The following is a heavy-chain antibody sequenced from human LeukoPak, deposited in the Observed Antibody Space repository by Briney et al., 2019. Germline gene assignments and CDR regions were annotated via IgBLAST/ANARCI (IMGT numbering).Heavy chain of an antibody. Sequence: SETLSLTCTVSGGSIRSYYWSWIRQPPGKGLEWIGYIYYSRSTNYNPSLKSRVTISGDTSKKQFFLQLSSLTAADTAVYYCASLYYYDSSGYYFDYWGQGTLVTVSS. CDR1: GGSIRSYY. CDR2: IYYSRST. D-gene: IGHD3-22*01. J-gene: IGHJ4*02. CDR3: ASLYYYDSSGYYFDY. V-gene: IGHV4-59*01.